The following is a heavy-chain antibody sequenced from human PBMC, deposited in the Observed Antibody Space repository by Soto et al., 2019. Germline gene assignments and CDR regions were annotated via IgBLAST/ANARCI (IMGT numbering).Heavy chain of an antibody. CDR2: IYYSGST. CDR1: GGSISSYY. J-gene: IGHJ5*02. CDR3: ARAVPDDFYGSGTLRFDP. D-gene: IGHD3-10*01. V-gene: IGHV4-59*08. Sequence: PSETLSLTCTVSGGSISSYYWSWIRQPPGKGKEWIGYIYYSGSTYYNPSLKSRLTISVDTSKNQFSLKLSSVTAADTAVYYCARAVPDDFYGSGTLRFDPWGQGTLVTVSS.